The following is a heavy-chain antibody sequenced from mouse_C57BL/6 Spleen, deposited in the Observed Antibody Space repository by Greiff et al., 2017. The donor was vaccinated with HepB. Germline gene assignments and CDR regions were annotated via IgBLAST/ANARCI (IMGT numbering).Heavy chain of an antibody. V-gene: IGHV1-50*01. D-gene: IGHD2-2*01. CDR3: ARVGTMVTHFDY. Sequence: VQLQQPGAELVKPGASVKLSCKASGYTFTSYWMQWVKQRPGQGLEWIGEIDPADSYTNYNQKFKGKATLTVDTSSSTAYMQLSSLTSEDSAVYYCARVGTMVTHFDYWGQGTTLTVSS. CDR2: IDPADSYT. CDR1: GYTFTSYW. J-gene: IGHJ2*01.